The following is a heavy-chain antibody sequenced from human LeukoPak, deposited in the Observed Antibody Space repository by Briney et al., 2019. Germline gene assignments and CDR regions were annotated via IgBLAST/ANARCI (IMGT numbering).Heavy chain of an antibody. CDR1: GLTFSNYA. V-gene: IGHV3-23*01. Sequence: GGSLRLSCAASGLTFSNYAMSWVRQAPGKGLEWVSAISGSGGSTYYADSVKGRFTISRDNSKNTLYLQLNSLRAEDTAVYYCAKGRVVRGVITPSSFDYWGQGTLVTVSS. D-gene: IGHD3-10*01. J-gene: IGHJ4*02. CDR2: ISGSGGST. CDR3: AKGRVVRGVITPSSFDY.